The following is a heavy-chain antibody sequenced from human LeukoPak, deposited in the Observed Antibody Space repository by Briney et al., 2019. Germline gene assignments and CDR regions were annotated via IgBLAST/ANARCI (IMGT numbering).Heavy chain of an antibody. Sequence: ASVKVSCKASGYTFTSYYMHWVRQAPGQGLEGMGIINPSGGSTSYAQKFQGRVTMTRDMSTSTVYMELSSLRSEDTAVYYCARDLLLERLGYYYMDVWGKGTTVTVSS. CDR3: ARDLLLERLGYYYMDV. V-gene: IGHV1-46*01. D-gene: IGHD1-1*01. CDR1: GYTFTSYY. J-gene: IGHJ6*03. CDR2: INPSGGST.